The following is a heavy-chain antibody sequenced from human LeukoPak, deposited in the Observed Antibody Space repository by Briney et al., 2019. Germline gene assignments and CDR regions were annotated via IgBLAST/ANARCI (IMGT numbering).Heavy chain of an antibody. Sequence: ASVKVSCKATGYTFTSYGISWVRQAPGQGLEWMGCISAYNGNTNNAQKLQGRITMSTDTTTRTADMGLRSLRSDDTAVYYCATINLRGDPTRDYWGQGTLVTVSS. V-gene: IGHV1-18*01. CDR3: ATINLRGDPTRDY. D-gene: IGHD4-17*01. CDR2: ISAYNGNT. CDR1: GYTFTSYG. J-gene: IGHJ4*01.